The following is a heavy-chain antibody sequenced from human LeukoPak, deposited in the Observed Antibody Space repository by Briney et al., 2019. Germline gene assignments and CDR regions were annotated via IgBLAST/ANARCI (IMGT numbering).Heavy chain of an antibody. CDR2: ICHSGST. CDR3: ARGRDYYGSGSYYSPFDY. D-gene: IGHD3-10*01. CDR1: GYSISSGYY. Sequence: SETLSLTCTVSGYSISSGYYWGWIRQPLGKGLEWIGSICHSGSTYYNPSLKSRVTMSVDTSKNQFSLKLSSVTAADTAVYYCARGRDYYGSGSYYSPFDYWGQGTLVTVSS. J-gene: IGHJ4*02. V-gene: IGHV4-38-2*02.